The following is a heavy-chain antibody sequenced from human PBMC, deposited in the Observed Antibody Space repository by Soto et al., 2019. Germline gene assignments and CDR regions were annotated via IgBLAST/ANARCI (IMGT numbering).Heavy chain of an antibody. CDR2: IDPSDSYT. J-gene: IGHJ6*02. Sequence: GESLKISCNGSGYSFTIYWISWVRQMPGKGLEWMGRIDPSDSYTNYSPSFQGHVTISADKSISTAYLQWSSLKASDTAMYYCARHLEYSSSSWADYYYYGMDVWGQGTTVTVSS. CDR3: ARHLEYSSSSWADYYYYGMDV. D-gene: IGHD6-6*01. V-gene: IGHV5-10-1*01. CDR1: GYSFTIYW.